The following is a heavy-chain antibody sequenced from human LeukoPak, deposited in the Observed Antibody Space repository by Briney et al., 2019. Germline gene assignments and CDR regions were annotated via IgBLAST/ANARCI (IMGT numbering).Heavy chain of an antibody. J-gene: IGHJ4*02. Sequence: GASVKVSCKASGYTFTSYYMHWVRQAPGQGLEWMGIINPSGGSTSYAQKFQGRVTMTRDMSTSTVYMELSSLRSEDTAVYYCARDQLLFPLDYWGQGTLGTVSS. CDR3: ARDQLLFPLDY. CDR1: GYTFTSYY. V-gene: IGHV1-46*01. D-gene: IGHD2-2*01. CDR2: INPSGGST.